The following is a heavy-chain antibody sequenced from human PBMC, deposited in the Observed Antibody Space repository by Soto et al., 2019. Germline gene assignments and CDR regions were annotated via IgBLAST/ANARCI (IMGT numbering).Heavy chain of an antibody. J-gene: IGHJ4*02. V-gene: IGHV3-74*01. CDR1: GFTFSSYW. Sequence: EVQLVESGGGLVQPGGSLRLSCAASGFTFSSYWMHWVRQAPGKGLVWVSRINSDGSSTSYADSVKGRFTISRDNAKNTRYLQMNSLRGEDTAVYYCAVAVAGPTAIGYWGQGTLVTVSS. D-gene: IGHD6-19*01. CDR2: INSDGSST. CDR3: AVAVAGPTAIGY.